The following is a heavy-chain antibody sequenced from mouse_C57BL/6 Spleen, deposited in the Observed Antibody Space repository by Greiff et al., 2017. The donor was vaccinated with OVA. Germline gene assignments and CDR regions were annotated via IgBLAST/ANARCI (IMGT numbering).Heavy chain of an antibody. CDR3: ARKDCDSSLHWYFEV. CDR2: IDPEDGET. D-gene: IGHD1-1*01. V-gene: IGHV14-2*01. J-gene: IGHJ1*03. Sequence: VQLKESGAELVKPGASVKLSCTASGFTIKDYYMHWVKQRTEQGLEWIGRIDPEDGETKYAPKFQGKATITADTSSNTAYLQLSSLTSEDTAVYYSARKDCDSSLHWYFEVWGTGTTVTVSS. CDR1: GFTIKDYY.